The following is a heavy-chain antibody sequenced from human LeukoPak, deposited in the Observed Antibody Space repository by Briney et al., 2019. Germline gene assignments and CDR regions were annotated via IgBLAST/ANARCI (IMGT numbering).Heavy chain of an antibody. V-gene: IGHV3-23*01. CDR2: IGSGSGGTT. CDR1: GFTFSSYA. J-gene: IGHJ6*02. Sequence: GGSLRLSCAASGFTFSSYAMRWVRQAPGKGLEWVSAIGSGSGGTTIYADSVKGRFTISRDNSKNTLYLQMSSLRGEDTAVNYCAKNYESGRGVPYGMDVWGQGTTVTVSS. CDR3: AKNYESGRGVPYGMDV. D-gene: IGHD3-10*01.